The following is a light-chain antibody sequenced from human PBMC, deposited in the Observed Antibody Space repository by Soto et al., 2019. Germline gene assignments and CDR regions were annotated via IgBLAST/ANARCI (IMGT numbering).Light chain of an antibody. CDR2: EGS. V-gene: IGLV2-23*01. CDR3: CSYAGISTVL. J-gene: IGLJ3*02. CDR1: SSDVGSYDF. Sequence: QSALTQPASVSGSPGQSITISCTGTSSDVGSYDFVSWYQQHPGKAPKLMIYEGSKRPSGVSNRFSGSKSGNTASLTISGLQAEDEADYYCCSYAGISTVLFGGGTKLTVL.